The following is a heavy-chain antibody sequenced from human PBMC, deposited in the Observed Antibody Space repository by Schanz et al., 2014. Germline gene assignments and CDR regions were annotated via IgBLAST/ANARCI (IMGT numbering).Heavy chain of an antibody. J-gene: IGHJ4*02. D-gene: IGHD3-10*01. CDR3: ARDVHYHRSGSDDY. CDR2: ISWNGGTK. CDR1: GFTFNNYD. V-gene: IGHV3-48*02. Sequence: EVQLVESGGGLVQPGGSLRLSCAASGFTFNNYDMHWVRQAPGKGLEWVSGISWNGGTKDYADSVKGRFTISRDNAKNSLYLQMNSLRDDDTAMYYCARDVHYHRSGSDDYWGRGTLVTVSS.